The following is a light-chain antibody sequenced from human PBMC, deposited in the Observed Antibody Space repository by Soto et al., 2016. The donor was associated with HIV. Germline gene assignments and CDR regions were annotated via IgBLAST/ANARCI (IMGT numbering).Light chain of an antibody. J-gene: IGKJ4*01. CDR2: EAS. V-gene: IGKV1-9*01. CDR3: QKYNGVIT. Sequence: DIQLTQSPSFLSASVGDRVTITCRASQGISSYLAWYHQKPGKAPNLLIYEASTLQSGVPSRFSGSGSGTEFTLTITSLQPEDIATYYCQKYNGVITFGGGTKVEI. CDR1: QGISSY.